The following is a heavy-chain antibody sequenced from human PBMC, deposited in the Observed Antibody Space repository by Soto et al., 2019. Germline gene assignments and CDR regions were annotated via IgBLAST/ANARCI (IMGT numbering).Heavy chain of an antibody. CDR2: MDSDDSSA. J-gene: IGHJ3*01. CDR1: GFTFSSYW. V-gene: IGHV3-74*01. D-gene: IGHD2-21*01. Sequence: GGSLRLSCAASGFTFSSYWMHWVRQAPGKGLVWVSRMDSDDSSATYADSVRGRFTISRDHAKNTLYLQMNSLRADDTAIYYCAREAGLWSHTDAFDLWGLGTMVTVSS. CDR3: AREAGLWSHTDAFDL.